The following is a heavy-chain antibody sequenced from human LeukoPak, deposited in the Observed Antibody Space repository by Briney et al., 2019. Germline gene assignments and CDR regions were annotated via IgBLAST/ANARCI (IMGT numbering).Heavy chain of an antibody. CDR3: ARERYCSGGSCYSL. CDR2: IIPIFGTA. Sequence: SVKVSCKASGGSFSSYAISWVRQAPGQGLEWLGGIIPIFGTANYAQKFQGRVTITADESTSTAYMELSSLRSEDTAVYYCARERYCSGGSCYSLWGQGTLVTVSS. CDR1: GGSFSSYA. D-gene: IGHD2-15*01. J-gene: IGHJ4*02. V-gene: IGHV1-69*01.